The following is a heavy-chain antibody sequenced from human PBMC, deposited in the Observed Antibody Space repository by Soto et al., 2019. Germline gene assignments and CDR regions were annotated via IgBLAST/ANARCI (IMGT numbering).Heavy chain of an antibody. J-gene: IGHJ6*02. CDR1: GGTFSSYA. D-gene: IGHD3-16*01. CDR3: ASTGEIPYYYGMDV. V-gene: IGHV1-69*13. CDR2: IIPIFGTT. Sequence: SVKVSCKASGGTFSSYAISWVRQAPGQGLEWMGGIIPIFGTTNYAQKFQGRVTITADESTSTAYMELSSLRSEDTAVYYCASTGEIPYYYGMDVWGQGTTVTVSS.